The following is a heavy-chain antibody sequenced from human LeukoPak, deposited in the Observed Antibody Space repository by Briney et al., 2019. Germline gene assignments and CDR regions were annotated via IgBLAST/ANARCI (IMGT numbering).Heavy chain of an antibody. CDR3: ARLNGNYYRFDY. Sequence: SETLSLTCTVSGGSISSSNYYWGWIRQPPGKGLEWIGTIYYGGSTYYNPSLKSRVTISVDTSRNQFSLKLSSVTAADTAVYYCARLNGNYYRFDYWGQGILVTVSS. CDR1: GGSISSSNYY. J-gene: IGHJ4*02. CDR2: IYYGGST. D-gene: IGHD1-26*01. V-gene: IGHV4-39*01.